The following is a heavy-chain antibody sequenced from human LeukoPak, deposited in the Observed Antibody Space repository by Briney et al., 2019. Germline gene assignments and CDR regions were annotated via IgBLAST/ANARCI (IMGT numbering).Heavy chain of an antibody. Sequence: ASVKVSCKASGYTFTSYYMHRVRQAPGQGLEWMGIINPSGGSTSYAQKFQGRVTMTRDTSTSTVYMELRSLRSDDTAVYYCARPPWGSYAFDIWGQGTMVTVSS. J-gene: IGHJ3*02. D-gene: IGHD7-27*01. CDR2: INPSGGST. CDR3: ARPPWGSYAFDI. V-gene: IGHV1-46*01. CDR1: GYTFTSYY.